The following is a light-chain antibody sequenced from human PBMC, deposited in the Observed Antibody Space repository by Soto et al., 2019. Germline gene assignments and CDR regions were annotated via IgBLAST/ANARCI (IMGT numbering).Light chain of an antibody. Sequence: QSVLTQPASVSGSPGESITISCTGTSSDVGAYDYVSWYQQHPGKAPKFMIYDVSDRHSGVSNRFSGSKSGNTASLTISGLQAEDEADYYCTSYTSSSAPFFVFATGTKLTVL. V-gene: IGLV2-14*03. CDR1: SSDVGAYDY. CDR3: TSYTSSSAPFFV. J-gene: IGLJ1*01. CDR2: DVS.